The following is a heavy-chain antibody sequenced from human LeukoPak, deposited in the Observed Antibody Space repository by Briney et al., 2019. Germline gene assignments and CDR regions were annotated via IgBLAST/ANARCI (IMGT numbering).Heavy chain of an antibody. V-gene: IGHV1-3*01. CDR2: INAGNGNT. CDR1: GYTFTSYA. Sequence: ASVKVSCKASGYTFTSYAMHWVRQAPGQRLEWMGWINAGNGNTKYSQKFQGRVTITRDTSASTAYMELSSLRSVDTAVYYCAHDGGYSYGYGYWGQGTLVTVSS. CDR3: AHDGGYSYGYGY. J-gene: IGHJ4*02. D-gene: IGHD5-18*01.